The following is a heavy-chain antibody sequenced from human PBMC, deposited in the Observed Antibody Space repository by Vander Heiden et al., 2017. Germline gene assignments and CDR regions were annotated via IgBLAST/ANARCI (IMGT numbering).Heavy chain of an antibody. CDR2: FIPIFGTA. J-gene: IGHJ4*02. D-gene: IGHD3-22*01. V-gene: IGHV1-69*01. CDR3: AREGRAYYYDSSGYD. CDR1: GGTFSSHA. Sequence: QVQLVQSGAEVKKPGSSVQVPCKASGGTFSSHAISWVRQAPGQGLEGMGGFIPIFGTANYAQKFQGRVTITADESTSTAYMELSSLRSEDTAVYYCAREGRAYYYDSSGYDWGQGTLVTVSS.